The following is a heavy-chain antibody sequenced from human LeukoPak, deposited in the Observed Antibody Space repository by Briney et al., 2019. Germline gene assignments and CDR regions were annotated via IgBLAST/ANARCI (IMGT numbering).Heavy chain of an antibody. Sequence: PGGSLRLSCAASGFTFSSYSMNWVRQAPGKGLEWVSSISSASGYIYYADSLKGRFTISRDNSKNSLYLQMNSLRAEDAAVYYCAREIVSSASFDYWGQGTLVTVSS. J-gene: IGHJ4*02. V-gene: IGHV3-21*01. D-gene: IGHD3-22*01. CDR2: ISSASGYI. CDR3: AREIVSSASFDY. CDR1: GFTFSSYS.